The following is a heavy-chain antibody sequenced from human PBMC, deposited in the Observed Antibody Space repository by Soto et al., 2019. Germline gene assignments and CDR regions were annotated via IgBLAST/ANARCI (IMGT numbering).Heavy chain of an antibody. D-gene: IGHD6-13*01. Sequence: VKVSCKASGYTFTGYYMHWVRQAPGQGLEWMGWINPNSGGTNYAQKFQGWVTMTRDTSISTAYMELSRLRSDDTAVYYCARDRAAAGPALDYWGQGTLVTVSS. V-gene: IGHV1-2*04. CDR3: ARDRAAAGPALDY. CDR1: GYTFTGYY. J-gene: IGHJ4*02. CDR2: INPNSGGT.